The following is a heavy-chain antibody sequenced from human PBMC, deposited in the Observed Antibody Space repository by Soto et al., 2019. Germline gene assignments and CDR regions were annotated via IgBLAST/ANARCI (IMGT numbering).Heavy chain of an antibody. D-gene: IGHD2-2*01. CDR3: AKDKRFCPTSCYYYGMDV. CDR1: GFTFSSYA. J-gene: IGHJ6*02. CDR2: ISGSGGST. Sequence: GGSLRLSCAASGFTFSSYAMSWVRQAPGKGLEWVSAISGSGGSTYYADSVKGRFTISRDNSKNTLYLQMNSLRAEDTAVYYCAKDKRFCPTSCYYYGMDVWGQGTTVTVSS. V-gene: IGHV3-23*01.